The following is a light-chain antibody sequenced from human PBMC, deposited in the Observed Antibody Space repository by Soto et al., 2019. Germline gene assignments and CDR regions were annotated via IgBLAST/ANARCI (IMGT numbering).Light chain of an antibody. J-gene: IGKJ1*01. CDR3: QQYYSYWT. Sequence: DIHMTQSPSTLSASFGDTVTVPFRASQSIGRWLAWYQQKPGKAPKLLIFDASTLENGVPARFSGSRSGPEFSLTISSLQPDDFATYYCQQYYSYWTFGQGTKVDIK. CDR2: DAS. V-gene: IGKV1-5*01. CDR1: QSIGRW.